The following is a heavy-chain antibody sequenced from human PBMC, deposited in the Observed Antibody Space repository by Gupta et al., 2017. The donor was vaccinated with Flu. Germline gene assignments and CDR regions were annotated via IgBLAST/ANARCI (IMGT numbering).Heavy chain of an antibody. D-gene: IGHD2-15*01. J-gene: IGHJ4*02. V-gene: IGHV1-69*01. CDR2: IIPVFGPT. CDR1: GVTFSTYA. Sequence: QVQLVQSGAEVKKPGSLVKVSCKASGVTFSTYAINWVRQAPGQGLDWMGGIIPVFGPTNYEQKFQGRVTITADESTSTAYMEISSLRSEDTAVYYCARKGGGHCSGGSCYSFDFWGQGTLVTVSS. CDR3: ARKGGGHCSGGSCYSFDF.